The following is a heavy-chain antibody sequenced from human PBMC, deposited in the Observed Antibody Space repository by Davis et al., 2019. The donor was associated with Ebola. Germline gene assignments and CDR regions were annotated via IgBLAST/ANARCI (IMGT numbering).Heavy chain of an antibody. CDR1: GFTFSNYN. D-gene: IGHD2-15*01. CDR2: ISDDSTST. V-gene: IGHV3-48*02. CDR3: VSAGWDH. J-gene: IGHJ4*02. Sequence: GGLRLSCAVSGFTFSNYNMNWVRQTPGKGLEWVSHISDDSTSTYYADSVKGRFTISRDNAKNSLYLQLNTLRDEDTAVYFCVSAGWDHWGQGTLVTVSS.